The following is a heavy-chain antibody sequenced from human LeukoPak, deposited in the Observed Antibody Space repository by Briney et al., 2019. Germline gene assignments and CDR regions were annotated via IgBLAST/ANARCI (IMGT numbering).Heavy chain of an antibody. CDR3: ARDTGGLYNWFDP. Sequence: PGGSLRLSCAASGFTFSSYAMHWVRQAPGKGLEWVAVISYDGSNKYYADSVKGRFTIYRDNSKNTLYLQMNSLRAEDTAVYYCARDTGGLYNWFDPWGQGTLVTVSS. D-gene: IGHD3-16*01. CDR1: GFTFSSYA. CDR2: ISYDGSNK. V-gene: IGHV3-30-3*01. J-gene: IGHJ5*02.